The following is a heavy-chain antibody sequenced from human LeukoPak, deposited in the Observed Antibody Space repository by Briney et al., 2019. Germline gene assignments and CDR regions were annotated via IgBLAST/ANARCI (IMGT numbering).Heavy chain of an antibody. J-gene: IGHJ3*02. CDR3: AREGQDYYGSGTEAFDI. CDR2: INPKNAGT. D-gene: IGHD3-10*01. CDR1: GYTFTGHY. Sequence: ASVKVSCKASGYTFTGHYIHWVRQAPGQGLEWMGWINPKNAGTNYAQKFQGRVTMTRDTSISTAYMELSRLRSDDTAVYYCAREGQDYYGSGTEAFDIWGQGTMVTVSS. V-gene: IGHV1-2*02.